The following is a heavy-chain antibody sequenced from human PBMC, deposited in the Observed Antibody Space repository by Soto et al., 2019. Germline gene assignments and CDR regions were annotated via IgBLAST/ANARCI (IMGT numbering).Heavy chain of an antibody. Sequence: KTSETLSLTCTVSGDSISSDNYFWTWIRQPPGKGLEWIGYIYYRGSTSYNPSLRSRLTISVDTSNNQFSLKLSSVIAADTAVYYCARGPRAFSGYDYPHFDSWGQGTLVTVSS. CDR3: ARGPRAFSGYDYPHFDS. V-gene: IGHV4-30-4*01. D-gene: IGHD5-12*01. CDR1: GDSISSDNYF. J-gene: IGHJ4*02. CDR2: IYYRGST.